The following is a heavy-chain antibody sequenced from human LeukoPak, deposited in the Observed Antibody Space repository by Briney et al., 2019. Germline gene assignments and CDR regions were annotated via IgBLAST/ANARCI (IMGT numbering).Heavy chain of an antibody. V-gene: IGHV3-74*01. J-gene: IGHJ4*02. Sequence: GGSLRLSCAASGFTFSDYWMHWARQAPGKGLVWVSRIHSDGSATYYADSVRGRFTISRDNAKNTLYLQMNSLRGEESAVYCCARCIVGANSRGLDYWGQGILVTVSS. D-gene: IGHD4/OR15-4a*01. CDR3: ARCIVGANSRGLDY. CDR1: GFTFSDYW. CDR2: IHSDGSAT.